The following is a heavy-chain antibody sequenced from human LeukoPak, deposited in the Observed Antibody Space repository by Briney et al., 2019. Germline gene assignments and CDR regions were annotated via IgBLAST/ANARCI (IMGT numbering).Heavy chain of an antibody. CDR3: AREAAVGTGGFDY. Sequence: SETLSLTCTVSGGSISAYYWSWIRQPPGKGLEWIGYIYNSRSANYNPPLQSRVTILIDTSKKQFSLKVSSVTAADTAVYYCAREAAVGTGGFDYWGQGTLVTVSS. CDR2: IYNSRSA. J-gene: IGHJ4*02. V-gene: IGHV4-59*01. CDR1: GGSISAYY. D-gene: IGHD6-13*01.